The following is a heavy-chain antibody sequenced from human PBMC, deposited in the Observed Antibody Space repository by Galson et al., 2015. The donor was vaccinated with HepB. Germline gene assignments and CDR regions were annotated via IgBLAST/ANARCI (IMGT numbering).Heavy chain of an antibody. CDR3: ARESVMRGSNAAYYYGMDV. V-gene: IGHV3-53*01. CDR2: IYSGGST. Sequence: SLRLSCAASGFTVSSNYMSWVRQAPGKGLEWVSVIYSGGSTYYADSVKGRFTISRDNSKNTLYLQMNSLRAEDTAVYYCARESVMRGSNAAYYYGMDVWGQGTTVTVSS. CDR1: GFTVSSNY. D-gene: IGHD3-16*01. J-gene: IGHJ6*02.